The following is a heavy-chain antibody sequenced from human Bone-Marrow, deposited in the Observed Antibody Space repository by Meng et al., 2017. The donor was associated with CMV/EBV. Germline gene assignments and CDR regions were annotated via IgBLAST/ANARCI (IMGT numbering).Heavy chain of an antibody. CDR3: AKESFPEYQNVAP. J-gene: IGHJ5*02. D-gene: IGHD1-14*01. CDR2: VNPHSGAA. CDR1: GYTFTGHY. Sequence: ASVKVSCKASGYTFTGHYLHWVRQAPGQGLEWMGWVNPHSGAAKSAQKFHGRVTMTRDTSISTVYIVLNSLTYDDTAVYYCAKESFPEYQNVAPWGQGTLVTVSS. V-gene: IGHV1-2*02.